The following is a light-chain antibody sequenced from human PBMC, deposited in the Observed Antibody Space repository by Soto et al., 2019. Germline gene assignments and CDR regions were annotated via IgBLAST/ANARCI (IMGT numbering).Light chain of an antibody. V-gene: IGKV1-12*01. J-gene: IGKJ1*01. CDR3: QQANSFSWT. CDR1: QRISSW. CDR2: AAS. Sequence: DIPMTQSPSSVSASVGDRVTITCRASQRISSWLAWYQQKPGKAPMLLIYAASSLQSGVPPRFSGSGSGTDFTLTISSLQPEDFATYYCQQANSFSWTFGQGTKVEV.